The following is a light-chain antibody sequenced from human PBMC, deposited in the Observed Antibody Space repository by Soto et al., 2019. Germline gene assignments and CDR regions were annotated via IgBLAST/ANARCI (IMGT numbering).Light chain of an antibody. Sequence: DIQMTQSPSAVSASVGDRVTITCRASQGINNYLAWFQQKPGKVPKRLIYGASSLQSGVPPRFSGSGSGTEFTLTISSLQLEDFATYYCLQHQSYPFTFGQGTKLEIK. CDR1: QGINNY. J-gene: IGKJ2*01. CDR2: GAS. V-gene: IGKV1-17*03. CDR3: LQHQSYPFT.